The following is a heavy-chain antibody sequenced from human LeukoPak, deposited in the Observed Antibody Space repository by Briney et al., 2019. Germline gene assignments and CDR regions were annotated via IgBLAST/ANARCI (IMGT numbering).Heavy chain of an antibody. CDR1: GFTFSSYG. J-gene: IGHJ4*02. CDR2: ISYDGSNK. Sequence: GGSLRLSCAASGFTFSSYGMHWVRQAPGKGLEWVAVISYDGSNKYYADSVKGRFTTSRDNSKNPLYLQMSSLRSEDTALYYCARESERSGWYDYWGQGTLVTVSS. V-gene: IGHV3-30*03. D-gene: IGHD6-19*01. CDR3: ARESERSGWYDY.